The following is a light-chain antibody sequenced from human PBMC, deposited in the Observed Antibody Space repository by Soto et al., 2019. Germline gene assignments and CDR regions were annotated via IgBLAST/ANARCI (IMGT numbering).Light chain of an antibody. J-gene: IGKJ2*01. V-gene: IGKV1-5*03. CDR1: QSISSW. Sequence: DIQMTQSPSTLSASVGDRVTITCRASQSISSWLAWYQQKPGKAPKLLIYKASSLESGVPSRFSGIGSGTEFALTISSLQPDDFPTYYCQKYNSYPYTFGQGTKLEIK. CDR2: KAS. CDR3: QKYNSYPYT.